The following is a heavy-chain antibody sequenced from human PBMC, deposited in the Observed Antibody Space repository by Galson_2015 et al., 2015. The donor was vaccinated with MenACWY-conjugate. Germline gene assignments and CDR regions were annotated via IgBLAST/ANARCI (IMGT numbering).Heavy chain of an antibody. J-gene: IGHJ5*02. D-gene: IGHD1-1*01. CDR1: GFTFSNSW. Sequence: SLRLSCATSGFTFSNSWMGWVRQAPGKGLEWVANIKQDGSGKYYVDSVKGRFIISRDNAKNSLYLQMNSLRAEDTAFYYCAKLSTGGGAWGQGTLVTVSS. CDR3: AKLSTGGGA. V-gene: IGHV3-7*03. CDR2: IKQDGSGK.